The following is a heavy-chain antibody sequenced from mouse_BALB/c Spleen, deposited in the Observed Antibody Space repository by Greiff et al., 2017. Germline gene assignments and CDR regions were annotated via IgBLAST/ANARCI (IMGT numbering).Heavy chain of an antibody. D-gene: IGHD1-1*01. J-gene: IGHJ4*01. V-gene: IGHV1-54*01. CDR1: GYAFTNYL. CDR2: INPGSGGT. Sequence: VKLQESGAELVRPGTSVKVSCKASGYAFTNYLIEWVKQRPGQGLEWIGVINPGSGGTNYNEKFKGKATLTADKSSSTAYMQLSSLTSDDSAVYFCARSTTGYAMDYWGQGTSVTVSS. CDR3: ARSTTGYAMDY.